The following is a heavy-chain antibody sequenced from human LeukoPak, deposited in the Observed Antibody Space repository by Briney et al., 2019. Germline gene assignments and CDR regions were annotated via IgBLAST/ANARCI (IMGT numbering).Heavy chain of an antibody. CDR3: ARDASSSWYGVDY. Sequence: SETLSLTCAVYGGSFSGYYWSWIRQPPGKGLEWIGYIYHSGSTYYNPSLKSRVTMSVDTSNNQFSLKLSSVTAADTAVYYCARDASSSWYGVDYWGQGTLVTVSS. CDR2: IYHSGST. J-gene: IGHJ4*02. CDR1: GGSFSGYY. V-gene: IGHV4-34*01. D-gene: IGHD6-13*01.